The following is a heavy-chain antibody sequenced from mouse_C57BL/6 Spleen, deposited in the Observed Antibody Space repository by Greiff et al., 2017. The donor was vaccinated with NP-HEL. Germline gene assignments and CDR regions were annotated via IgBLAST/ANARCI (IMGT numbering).Heavy chain of an antibody. CDR1: GYAFSSSW. Sequence: VQLQESGPELVKPGASVKISCKASGYAFSSSWMNWVKQRPGKGLEWIGRIYPGDGDTNYNGKFKGKATLTADKSSSTAYMQLSSLTSEDSAVYCFARRILYYGSSYDWYFDVWGTGTTVTVSS. D-gene: IGHD1-1*01. CDR2: IYPGDGDT. CDR3: ARRILYYGSSYDWYFDV. J-gene: IGHJ1*03. V-gene: IGHV1-82*01.